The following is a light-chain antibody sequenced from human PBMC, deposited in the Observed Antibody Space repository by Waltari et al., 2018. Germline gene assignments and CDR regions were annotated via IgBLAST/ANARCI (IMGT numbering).Light chain of an antibody. V-gene: IGLV3-10*01. CDR1: ELPRKY. J-gene: IGLJ1*01. CDR2: EDT. CDR3: YSSDTTGLRV. Sequence: SYELTQPPSVSVSPGQTARITCSGHELPRKYAYWFQQKSGQAPRPIIFEDTKRPSGIPGRFSGSSAGTVATLTITGAQVDDEADYYCYSSDTTGLRVFGGGTTVVVL.